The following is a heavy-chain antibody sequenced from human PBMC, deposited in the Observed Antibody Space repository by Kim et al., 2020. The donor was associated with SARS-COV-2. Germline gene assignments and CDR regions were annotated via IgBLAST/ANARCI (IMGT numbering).Heavy chain of an antibody. D-gene: IGHD3-3*01. CDR3: ARDPVLEWLNYYYGMDV. V-gene: IGHV3-74*01. J-gene: IGHJ6*02. Sequence: VKGRITISRDNDKNTLYLQMNSLRAEDTAVYYCARDPVLEWLNYYYGMDVWGQGTTVTVSS.